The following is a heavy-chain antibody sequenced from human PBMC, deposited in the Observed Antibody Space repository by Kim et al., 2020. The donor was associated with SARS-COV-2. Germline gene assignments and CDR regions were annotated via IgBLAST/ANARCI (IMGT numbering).Heavy chain of an antibody. V-gene: IGHV3-7*01. J-gene: IGHJ4*02. CDR1: GFSFSTSW. D-gene: IGHD3-10*01. CDR3: AKTSGFFDV. CDR2: IKEDGSEK. Sequence: GGSLRLSCAASGFSFSTSWMTWVRQAPGKGLEWVANIKEDGSEKFYLDSARGRFTISRDNAENSLILQMDSLSAEDTAVYYCAKTSGFFDVWGQGTLVTV.